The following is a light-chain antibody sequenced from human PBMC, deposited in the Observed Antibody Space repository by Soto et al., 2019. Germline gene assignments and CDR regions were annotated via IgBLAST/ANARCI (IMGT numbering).Light chain of an antibody. Sequence: EILMTQSPATLSSFPCDIVTLSCRASQYINTRLAWYQHRPGQAPRLLIYQTSIRAAGIPARFSASGSGTDFTLTISDVQPEDFALYYCHQRQSWPRTFGQGTKVDI. V-gene: IGKV3-11*01. CDR2: QTS. CDR1: QYINTR. CDR3: HQRQSWPRT. J-gene: IGKJ1*01.